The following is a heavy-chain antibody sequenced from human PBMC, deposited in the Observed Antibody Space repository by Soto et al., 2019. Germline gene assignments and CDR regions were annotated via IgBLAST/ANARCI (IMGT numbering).Heavy chain of an antibody. CDR2: IYSGGST. J-gene: IGHJ3*02. Sequence: GGSLRLSCAASGFTVSSNYMSWVRQAPGKGLEWVSVIYSGGSTYYADSVKGRFTISRDNSKNTLYLQMNSLRAEDTAVYYCARDMTTRAGRAHDAFDIWGQGTMVTVSS. CDR1: GFTVSSNY. D-gene: IGHD4-4*01. CDR3: ARDMTTRAGRAHDAFDI. V-gene: IGHV3-53*01.